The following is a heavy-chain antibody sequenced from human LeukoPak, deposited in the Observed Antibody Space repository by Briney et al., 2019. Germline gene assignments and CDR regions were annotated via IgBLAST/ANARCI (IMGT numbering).Heavy chain of an antibody. D-gene: IGHD3-9*01. CDR2: IIPIFGTA. V-gene: IGHV1-69*05. CDR1: GGTFSSYA. J-gene: IGHJ4*02. CDR3: ARGGLGRTLKFDPIDY. Sequence: SVKVSCKASGGTFSSYAISWVRQAPGQGLKWMGGIIPIFGTANYAQKFQGRVTITTDESTSTAYMELSSLRSEDTAVYYCARGGLGRTLKFDPIDYWGQGTLVTVSS.